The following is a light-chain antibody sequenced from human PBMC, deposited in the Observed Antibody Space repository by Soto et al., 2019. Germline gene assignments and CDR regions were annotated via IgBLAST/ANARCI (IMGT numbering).Light chain of an antibody. CDR3: QSYDRSLSDHV. V-gene: IGLV1-40*01. CDR2: GNS. Sequence: QSVLTQPPSVSGAPGQRVTISCTGSGSNIGAGYDVHWYRQLPGTAPKLLIYGNSNRPSGVPDRCSGSQSGTSASLAITGLQAEDEADYYGQSYDRSLSDHVFGTGTKLTVL. CDR1: GSNIGAGYD. J-gene: IGLJ1*01.